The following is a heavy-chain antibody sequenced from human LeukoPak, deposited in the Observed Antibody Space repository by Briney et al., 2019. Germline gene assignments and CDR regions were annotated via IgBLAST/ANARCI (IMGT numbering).Heavy chain of an antibody. J-gene: IGHJ6*03. Sequence: SQTLSLTRTVFGGSISSGDYYWSWIRQPPGKGLEWIGYIYYSGSTYYNPSLKSRVTISVDTSKNQFSLKLSSVTAADTAVYYCARAYCGGDCYRYYYYYMDVWGKGTTVTVSS. CDR3: ARAYCGGDCYRYYYYYMDV. V-gene: IGHV4-30-4*08. CDR1: GGSISSGDYY. CDR2: IYYSGST. D-gene: IGHD2-21*01.